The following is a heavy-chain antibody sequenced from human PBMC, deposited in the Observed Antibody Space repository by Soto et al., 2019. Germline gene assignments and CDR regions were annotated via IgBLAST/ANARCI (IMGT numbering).Heavy chain of an antibody. V-gene: IGHV3-21*01. Sequence: GGSLRLSCAASGFTFSSYSMNWVRQAPGKGLEWVSSISSSSSYIYYADSVKGRFTISRDSAKNSLYLQMNSLRAEDTAVYYCARRRFTGIAATGFDYWGQGTLVTVSS. CDR3: ARRRFTGIAATGFDY. CDR1: GFTFSSYS. CDR2: ISSSSSYI. D-gene: IGHD6-13*01. J-gene: IGHJ4*02.